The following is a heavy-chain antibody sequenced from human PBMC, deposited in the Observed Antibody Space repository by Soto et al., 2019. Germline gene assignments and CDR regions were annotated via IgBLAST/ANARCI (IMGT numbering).Heavy chain of an antibody. Sequence: SETLSLTCTVSGGSVSSGSYYGSWIRQPPGKGLEWIGYIYYSGSTNYNPSLKSRVTISVDTSKNQFSLKLSSVTAADTAVYYCASGRYYYDSSGYYFDYWGQGTPVTVSP. CDR2: IYYSGST. CDR1: GGSVSSGSYY. D-gene: IGHD3-22*01. CDR3: ASGRYYYDSSGYYFDY. J-gene: IGHJ4*02. V-gene: IGHV4-61*01.